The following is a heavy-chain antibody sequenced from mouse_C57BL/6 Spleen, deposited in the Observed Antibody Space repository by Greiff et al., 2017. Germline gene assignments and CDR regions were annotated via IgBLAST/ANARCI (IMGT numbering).Heavy chain of an antibody. CDR1: GFTFSSYG. CDR2: ISSGGSYT. V-gene: IGHV5-6*01. D-gene: IGHD2-3*01. Sequence: EVHLVESGGGLVKPGGSLKLSCAASGFTFSSYGMSWVRQTPDKRLEWVATISSGGSYTYYPDSVKGRFTISRDNAKNTLYLQMSSLKSEDTAMYYCARRGDDLSWFAYWGQGTLVTVSA. CDR3: ARRGDDLSWFAY. J-gene: IGHJ3*01.